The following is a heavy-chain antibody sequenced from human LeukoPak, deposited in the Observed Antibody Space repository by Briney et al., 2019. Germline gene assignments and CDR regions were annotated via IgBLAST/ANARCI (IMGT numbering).Heavy chain of an antibody. Sequence: SETLSLTCTVSGYSISSGYYWGWIRQPPGKGLEWIGSIYHSGSTYYNPSLKSRVTISVDTSKDQFSLKLSSVTAADTAVYYCAREYSSGWYKGMDVWGQGTTVTVSS. J-gene: IGHJ6*02. V-gene: IGHV4-38-2*02. CDR1: GYSISSGYY. CDR2: IYHSGST. CDR3: AREYSSGWYKGMDV. D-gene: IGHD6-19*01.